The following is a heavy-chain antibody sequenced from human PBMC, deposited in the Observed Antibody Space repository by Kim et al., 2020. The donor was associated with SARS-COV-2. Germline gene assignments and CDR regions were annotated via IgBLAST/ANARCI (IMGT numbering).Heavy chain of an antibody. V-gene: IGHV4-31*03. CDR3: ASGGPYYYDSSGYLFDY. CDR2: IYYSGST. CDR1: GGSISSGGYY. J-gene: IGHJ4*02. D-gene: IGHD3-22*01. Sequence: SETLSLTCTVSGGSISSGGYYWSWIRQHPGKGLEWIGYIYYSGSTYYNPSLKSRVTISVDTSKNQFSLKLSSVTAADTAVYYCASGGPYYYDSSGYLFDYWGQGTLVTVSS.